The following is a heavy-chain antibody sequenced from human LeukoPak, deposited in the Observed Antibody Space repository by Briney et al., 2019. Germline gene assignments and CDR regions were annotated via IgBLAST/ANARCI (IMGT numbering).Heavy chain of an antibody. D-gene: IGHD5-24*01. V-gene: IGHV3-7*03. CDR2: IKQDGSEK. CDR1: GFTFSSYW. J-gene: IGHJ4*02. Sequence: GGSLRLSCAASGFTFSSYWMSCVRQAPGKGREWVANIKQDGSEKYYVASVKGRFTISRDNAKNSLYLQMNSLRAEDTAVYYCARRGMAGPLFHFDYWGQGTLVTVSS. CDR3: ARRGMAGPLFHFDY.